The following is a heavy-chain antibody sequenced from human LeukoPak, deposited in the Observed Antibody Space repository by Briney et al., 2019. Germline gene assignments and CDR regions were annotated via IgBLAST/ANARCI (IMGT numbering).Heavy chain of an antibody. V-gene: IGHV3-30*18. J-gene: IGHJ4*02. CDR1: GFTFSSYG. Sequence: KTGGSLRLSCAASGFTFSSYGMHWVRQAPGKGLEWVAVISYDGSNKYYADSVKGRFTISRDNSKNTLYLQMNSLRAEDTAVYYCAKGGRIAARHIDYWGQGTLVTVSS. CDR2: ISYDGSNK. CDR3: AKGGRIAARHIDY. D-gene: IGHD6-6*01.